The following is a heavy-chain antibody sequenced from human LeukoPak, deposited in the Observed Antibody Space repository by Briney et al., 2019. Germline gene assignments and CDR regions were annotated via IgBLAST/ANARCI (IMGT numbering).Heavy chain of an antibody. CDR1: GGSISSYY. CDR3: ARASCYGSLCYFDF. Sequence: SETLSLTCTVSGGSISSYYWSWIRQPPGKGLEWIGYIYYSGSTKYNPSLNSRVSISIDTSKNQFSLKLNSVTAADTAVYYCARASCYGSLCYFDFWGQGTLVTVSS. D-gene: IGHD2-2*01. CDR2: IYYSGST. V-gene: IGHV4-59*01. J-gene: IGHJ4*02.